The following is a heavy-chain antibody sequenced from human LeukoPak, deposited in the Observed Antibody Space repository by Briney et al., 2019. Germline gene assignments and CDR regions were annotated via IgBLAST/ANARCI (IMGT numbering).Heavy chain of an antibody. J-gene: IGHJ5*02. CDR1: GGSISSYY. V-gene: IGHV4-4*07. Sequence: PSETLSLTCTVSGGSISSYYWSWIRRPAGKGLEGIGRIYTIGSTNYNPSLKSRVTMSVDTSKNQFSLKLSSVTAADTAVYYCARGSVGSSSPWFDPWGQGTLVTVSS. CDR3: ARGSVGSSSPWFDP. D-gene: IGHD6-13*01. CDR2: IYTIGST.